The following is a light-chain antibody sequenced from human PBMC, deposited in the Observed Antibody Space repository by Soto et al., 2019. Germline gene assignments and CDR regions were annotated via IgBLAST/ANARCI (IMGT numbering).Light chain of an antibody. J-gene: IGKJ4*01. Sequence: DIQLTQSPSFLSASVGDTVTITCRASQGISRYLGLYQQKPGNAPRLLMYAASTLESGVPSRFSGSGFGTEFTLTISSLQPEDFAIYYCQQLNNYPVFGGGTTVDFK. V-gene: IGKV1-9*01. CDR1: QGISRY. CDR3: QQLNNYPV. CDR2: AAS.